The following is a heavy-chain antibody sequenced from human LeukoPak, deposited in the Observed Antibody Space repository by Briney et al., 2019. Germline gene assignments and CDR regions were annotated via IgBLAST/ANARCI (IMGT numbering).Heavy chain of an antibody. CDR2: ITSPVGHI. D-gene: IGHD6-19*01. J-gene: IGHJ4*02. Sequence: GSLRLSCAASGFTFSTYSMNWVRQAPGKGLEWVASITSPVGHIYYADSLKGRITISRDNAKSSLYLQMNSLRAEDTAVYYCATDGQSSGWYGFDYWGQGTLVTVSS. V-gene: IGHV3-21*01. CDR3: ATDGQSSGWYGFDY. CDR1: GFTFSTYS.